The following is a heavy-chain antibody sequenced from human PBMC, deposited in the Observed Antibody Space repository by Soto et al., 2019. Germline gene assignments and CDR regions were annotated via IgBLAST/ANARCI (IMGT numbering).Heavy chain of an antibody. Sequence: SETLSLTCAVSGGSISSGGYSWSWIRQPPGKGLEWIGYIYHSGSTYYNPSLKSRVTISVDRSKNQFSLKLSSVTAADTAVYYCARDVAVADYGMDVWGQGTTVTVSS. CDR1: GGSISSGGYS. V-gene: IGHV4-30-2*01. J-gene: IGHJ6*02. D-gene: IGHD6-19*01. CDR3: ARDVAVADYGMDV. CDR2: IYHSGST.